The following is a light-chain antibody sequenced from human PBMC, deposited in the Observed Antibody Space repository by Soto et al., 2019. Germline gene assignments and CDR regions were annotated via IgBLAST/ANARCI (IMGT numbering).Light chain of an antibody. CDR1: QSISSW. CDR3: QQYYSYPWT. Sequence: DIQMTQSPSTLSASVGDRVTITCRASQSISSWLAWYQQKPGKAPKLLIYDASCLDSGVPSRFSGSGTGTEFTLTISSLQPEDFATYYCQQYYSYPWTFGQGTKVDIK. V-gene: IGKV1-5*01. CDR2: DAS. J-gene: IGKJ1*01.